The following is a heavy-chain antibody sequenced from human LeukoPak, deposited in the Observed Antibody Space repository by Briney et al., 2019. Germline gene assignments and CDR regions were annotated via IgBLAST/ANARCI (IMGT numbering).Heavy chain of an antibody. CDR3: ERGPDYYYDSSGSFDY. D-gene: IGHD3-22*01. J-gene: IGHJ4*01. V-gene: IGHV3-11*04. Sequence: PGGSLRLSCAVSGFTFSDHYFAWIRQAPGKGLEWIAYISNSANTIYYADSVRGRFTISRDNAKNSLFLQMNSLRVEDTAVYYCERGPDYYYDSSGSFDYWGHGTLVTVSS. CDR1: GFTFSDHY. CDR2: ISNSANTI.